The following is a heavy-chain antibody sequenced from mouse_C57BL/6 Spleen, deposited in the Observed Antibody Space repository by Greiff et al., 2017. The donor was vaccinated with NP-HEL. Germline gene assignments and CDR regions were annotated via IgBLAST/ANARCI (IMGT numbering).Heavy chain of an antibody. CDR3: VIYSKQYYYAMDY. Sequence: VKLMESGAELVRPGASVKLSCKASGYTFTDYYINWVKQRPGQGLEWIARIYPGSGNTYYNEKFKGKATLTAEQSSSTAYMQLSSLTSEDSAVYFCVIYSKQYYYAMDYWGQGTSVTVSS. J-gene: IGHJ4*01. V-gene: IGHV1-76*01. CDR1: GYTFTDYY. CDR2: IYPGSGNT. D-gene: IGHD2-5*01.